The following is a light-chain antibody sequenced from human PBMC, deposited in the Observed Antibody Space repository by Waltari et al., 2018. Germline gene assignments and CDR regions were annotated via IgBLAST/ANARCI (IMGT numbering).Light chain of an antibody. V-gene: IGKV3-15*01. Sequence: EILMTQSPGTLSVSPGETATLSCRASQSLSRNLAWYQLKPGQAPRLLIHAASTRATGIPARFSGSGSGTEFTLTISSLQSEDFAVYYCQQYSDWPPLTFGGGTKVEIK. J-gene: IGKJ4*01. CDR2: AAS. CDR1: QSLSRN. CDR3: QQYSDWPPLT.